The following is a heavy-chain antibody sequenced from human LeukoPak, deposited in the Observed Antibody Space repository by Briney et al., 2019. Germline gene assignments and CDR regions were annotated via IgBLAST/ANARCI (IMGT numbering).Heavy chain of an antibody. CDR1: GYTFTGYY. CDR2: INPNSGGT. D-gene: IGHD4-17*01. Sequence: GASVKVSCKASGYTFTGYYMHWVRQAPGQGLEWMGWINPNSGGTNYAQKFQGRVTMTRDTSISTAYMELSSLRSEDTAVYYCARGSLTTVTRWGNEIDYWGQGTLVTVSS. J-gene: IGHJ4*02. CDR3: ARGSLTTVTRWGNEIDY. V-gene: IGHV1-2*02.